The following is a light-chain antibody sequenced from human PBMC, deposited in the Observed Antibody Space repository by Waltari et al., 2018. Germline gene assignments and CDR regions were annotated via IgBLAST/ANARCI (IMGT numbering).Light chain of an antibody. CDR1: TSAIGYYKY. Sequence: QSALTQPASVSWSPGQSIPISCTGTTSAIGYYKYVPWYQQHPGKAPKLIIYDVSHRPSGVSDRFSGSKSGNTASLTISGLRTEDEADYHCSSYSISSNYYVFGTGTTVTVL. CDR3: SSYSISSNYYV. CDR2: DVS. J-gene: IGLJ1*01. V-gene: IGLV2-14*03.